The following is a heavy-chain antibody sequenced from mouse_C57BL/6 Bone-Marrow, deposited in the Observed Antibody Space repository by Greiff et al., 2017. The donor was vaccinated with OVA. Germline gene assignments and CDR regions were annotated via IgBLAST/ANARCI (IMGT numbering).Heavy chain of an antibody. CDR1: GFSLTSYG. J-gene: IGHJ3*01. CDR3: ARYYGSSYWFAY. V-gene: IGHV2-2*01. CDR2: IWSGGST. Sequence: QVQLQQSGPGLVQPSQSLSITCTVSGFSLTSYGVHWVRQSPGKGLEWLGVIWSGGSTDYNAAFISRLSISKDNSKSQVFFKMNSLQADDTAIYYCARYYGSSYWFAYWGQGTLVTVSA. D-gene: IGHD1-1*01.